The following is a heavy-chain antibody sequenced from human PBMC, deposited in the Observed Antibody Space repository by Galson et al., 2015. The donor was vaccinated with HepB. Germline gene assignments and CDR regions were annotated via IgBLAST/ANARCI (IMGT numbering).Heavy chain of an antibody. Sequence: SLRLSCAASGFTFSSAAMTWVRQAPGKGLEWVSLISSSGDSTYYADPVKGRFTISRDDSKNTLYLHMNNLRAEDTAVYYCAKDMQATYWGQGTQATVSS. V-gene: IGHV3-23*01. CDR3: AKDMQATY. CDR2: ISSSGDST. J-gene: IGHJ4*02. D-gene: IGHD2-2*01. CDR1: GFTFSSAA.